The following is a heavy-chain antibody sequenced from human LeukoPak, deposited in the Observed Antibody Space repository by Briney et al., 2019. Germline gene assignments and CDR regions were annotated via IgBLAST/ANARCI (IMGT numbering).Heavy chain of an antibody. J-gene: IGHJ4*02. CDR3: AREGRQWLARFDY. CDR1: GFTFSSYS. CDR2: ISSSSSTI. D-gene: IGHD6-19*01. Sequence: GGSLRLSCAASGFTFSSYSMNWVRQAPGKGLEWVSYISSSSSTIYYADSVKGRFTISRDNAKNSLYLQMDSLRAEDTAVYYCAREGRQWLARFDYWGQGTLVTVSS. V-gene: IGHV3-48*01.